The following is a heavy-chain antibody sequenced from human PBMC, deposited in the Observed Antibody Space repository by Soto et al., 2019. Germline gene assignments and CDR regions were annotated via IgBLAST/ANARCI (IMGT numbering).Heavy chain of an antibody. CDR1: GVSIKIGGYY. Sequence: QVQLQESGPGLVKPSQTLSLTCTVSGVSIKIGGYYWSWIRQHPGKGLEWIGYIYYTGSTYYTASLKSRITMSLDTSKNQFSLKLSSVTVADTAVYYCARGSQLERDALDIWGQGTMVTVSS. D-gene: IGHD1-1*01. J-gene: IGHJ3*02. V-gene: IGHV4-31*03. CDR3: ARGSQLERDALDI. CDR2: IYYTGST.